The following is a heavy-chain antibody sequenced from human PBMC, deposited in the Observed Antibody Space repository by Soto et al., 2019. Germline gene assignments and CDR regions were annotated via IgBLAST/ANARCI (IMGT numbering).Heavy chain of an antibody. CDR2: IWNDGSDN. Sequence: GGSLRLSCAASGFNFNNYGMHWVRQAPGKGLEWVAVIWNDGSDNHYADSVKGRFTISRDNAKNSLYLQMNSLRAEDTAVYYCARASGPENFDYWGQGTLVTVSS. J-gene: IGHJ4*02. D-gene: IGHD6-19*01. CDR3: ARASGPENFDY. V-gene: IGHV3-33*01. CDR1: GFNFNNYG.